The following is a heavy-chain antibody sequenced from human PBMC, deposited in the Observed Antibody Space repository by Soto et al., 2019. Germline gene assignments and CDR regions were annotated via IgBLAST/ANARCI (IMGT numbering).Heavy chain of an antibody. CDR3: AKGLYCSGGSCYGRTFDY. CDR1: GFTVSSNY. D-gene: IGHD2-15*01. Sequence: PGGSLRLSCAASGFTVSSNYMSWVRQAPGKGLEWVSAISGSGGSAYYADSVKGRFTISRDNSKNTLYLQMNSLRAEDTAVYYCAKGLYCSGGSCYGRTFDYWGQGTLVTVS. V-gene: IGHV3-23*01. J-gene: IGHJ4*02. CDR2: ISGSGGSA.